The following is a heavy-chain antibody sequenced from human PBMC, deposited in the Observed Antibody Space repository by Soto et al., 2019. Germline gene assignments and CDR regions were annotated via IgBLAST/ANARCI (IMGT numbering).Heavy chain of an antibody. CDR3: AREVTVASYSFDF. Sequence: SVKVSCKASGGTFNNYALSWVRQAPGQGLEWMGGIIPIFNSANYAQKFQGRVTITADDSTSTAYMELRSLRPDDTAVYYCAREVTVASYSFDFSGQGTLVTLSS. D-gene: IGHD5-12*01. J-gene: IGHJ4*02. V-gene: IGHV1-69*13. CDR2: IIPIFNSA. CDR1: GGTFNNYA.